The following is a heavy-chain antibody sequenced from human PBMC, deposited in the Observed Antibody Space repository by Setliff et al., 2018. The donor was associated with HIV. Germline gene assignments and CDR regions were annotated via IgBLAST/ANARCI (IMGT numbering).Heavy chain of an antibody. CDR1: GDSISTYC. V-gene: IGHV4-4*08. CDR3: AFSKQMATMAFDY. Sequence: PSETLSLTCTVSGDSISTYCWIWMRHPPGKGLEWLGNIYNSGSTNYNPSLKSRLPLSVDTSKNQFSLKLSSVTAADTAVYYCAFSKQMATMAFDYWGQGALVTVSS. CDR2: IYNSGST. D-gene: IGHD5-12*01. J-gene: IGHJ4*02.